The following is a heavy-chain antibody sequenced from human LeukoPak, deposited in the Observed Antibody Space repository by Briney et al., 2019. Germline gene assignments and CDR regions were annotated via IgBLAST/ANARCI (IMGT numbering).Heavy chain of an antibody. CDR1: GFTFSSYS. CDR2: ISSSSSYI. D-gene: IGHD2-2*01. CDR3: ARDLRYCSSTSCYAGVDY. J-gene: IGHJ4*02. Sequence: GGSLRLSCAASGFTFSSYSMNWVRQAPGKGLEWVSSISSSSSYIYYADSVKGRFTISRDNAKNSLYLQMNSLRAEDTAAYYCARDLRYCSSTSCYAGVDYWGQGTLVTVSS. V-gene: IGHV3-21*01.